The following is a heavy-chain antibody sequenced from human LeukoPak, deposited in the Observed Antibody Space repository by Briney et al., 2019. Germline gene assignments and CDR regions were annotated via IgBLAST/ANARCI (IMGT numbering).Heavy chain of an antibody. CDR3: ARGYSSSWLGYFDY. D-gene: IGHD6-13*01. V-gene: IGHV3-30*03. CDR2: VSSDGSIK. J-gene: IGHJ4*02. Sequence: HPGGSLRLSCAASGFTFSSYGIHWVRQAPGKGLEGVAVVSSDGSIKYYADSVKGRFTISRDTSKNTVYLQMNSLGAEDTAFYYCARGYSSSWLGYFDYWGQGTLVTVSS. CDR1: GFTFSSYG.